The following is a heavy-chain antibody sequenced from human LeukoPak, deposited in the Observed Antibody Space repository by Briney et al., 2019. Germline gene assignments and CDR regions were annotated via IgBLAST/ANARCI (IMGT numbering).Heavy chain of an antibody. D-gene: IGHD3-16*01. J-gene: IGHJ4*02. CDR3: ARAGDEVPTFFDY. V-gene: IGHV1-18*01. Sequence: ASVKVSCKAWGYTLITYSTRRIREAPGQGLEWMGWSSAYNVNTKYAQKFQGRVTMTTDTSTTTAYMDLRSLTSDDTAVYYCARAGDEVPTFFDYWGQGTLVTVSS. CDR2: SSAYNVNT. CDR1: GYTLITYS.